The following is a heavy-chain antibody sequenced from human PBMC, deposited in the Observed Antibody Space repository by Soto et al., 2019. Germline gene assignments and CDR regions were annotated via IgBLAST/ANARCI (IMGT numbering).Heavy chain of an antibody. CDR3: AKGGGISMYYYYGMDV. V-gene: IGHV3-11*01. CDR2: ISSDGSTR. Sequence: GGSLRLSCAASGFTFSYYYMSWIRQAPGKGLEWFSYISSDGSTRYYADSVKGRFTISRDNAKNSLYLQMNSLRAEDTAVYYCAKGGGISMYYYYGMDVWGQGTTVTVSS. CDR1: GFTFSYYY. J-gene: IGHJ6*02. D-gene: IGHD3-16*01.